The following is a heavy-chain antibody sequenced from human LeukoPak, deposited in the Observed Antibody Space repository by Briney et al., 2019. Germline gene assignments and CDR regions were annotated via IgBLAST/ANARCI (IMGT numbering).Heavy chain of an antibody. V-gene: IGHV3-23*01. CDR1: GFTFSSYA. CDR3: VRERFHGSGAPRYDF. J-gene: IGHJ4*02. D-gene: IGHD3-10*01. CDR2: ISGSGGST. Sequence: PGGSLRLSCAASGFTFSSYAMSWVRQAPGKGLEWVSAISGSGGSTYYADSVKGRFTISRDNAKNSLYLQMNSLRAEDTAVYYCVRERFHGSGAPRYDFWGQGTLVTVSS.